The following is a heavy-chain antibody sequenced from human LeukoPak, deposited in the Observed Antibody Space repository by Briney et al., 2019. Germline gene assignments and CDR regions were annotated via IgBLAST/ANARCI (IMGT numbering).Heavy chain of an antibody. D-gene: IGHD6-6*01. J-gene: IGHJ4*02. CDR2: ISDSGGNT. CDR1: GFTLSSYG. V-gene: IGHV3-23*01. CDR3: AKRVDYSSSSGGYFDY. Sequence: GGSLRLSCAASGFTLSSYGMSWVRQAPGKGLEWVSAISDSGGNTYYADSVKGRFTISRDNSKNTLYLQMNSLRAEDTAVYYCAKRVDYSSSSGGYFDYWGQGTLVTVSS.